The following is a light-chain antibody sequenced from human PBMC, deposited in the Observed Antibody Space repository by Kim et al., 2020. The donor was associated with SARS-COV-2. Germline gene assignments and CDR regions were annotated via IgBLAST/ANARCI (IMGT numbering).Light chain of an antibody. J-gene: IGLJ3*02. Sequence: QAVVTHEPSLTVSPGGTVTLTCASSTGAVTSGYYPNWFQQKPGQAPRALIYITNNKHSWTPARFSGSLLGGKAALTLSGAQPEDEAEYYCLLYDGGAWVFGGGTQLTVL. CDR1: TGAVTSGYY. CDR3: LLYDGGAWV. V-gene: IGLV7-43*01. CDR2: ITN.